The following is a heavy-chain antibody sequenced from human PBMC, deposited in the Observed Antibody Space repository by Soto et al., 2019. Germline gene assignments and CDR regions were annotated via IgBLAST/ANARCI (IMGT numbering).Heavy chain of an antibody. CDR2: ISSSSSYI. V-gene: IGHV3-21*01. D-gene: IGHD3-3*01. CDR1: GFTFSSYS. CDR3: ARDNSKYDFYYYGMDV. J-gene: IGHJ6*02. Sequence: LRLSCAASGFTFSSYSMNWVRQAPGKGLEWVSSISSSSSYIYYADSVKGRFTISRDNAKNSLYLQMNSLRAEDTAVYYCARDNSKYDFYYYGMDVWGQGTTVTVSS.